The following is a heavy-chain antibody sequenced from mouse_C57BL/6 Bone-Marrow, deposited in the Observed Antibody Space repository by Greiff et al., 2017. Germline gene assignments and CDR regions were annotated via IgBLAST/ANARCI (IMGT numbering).Heavy chain of an antibody. D-gene: IGHD3-2*02. V-gene: IGHV1-22*01. CDR1: GYTFTDYN. CDR2: INPNNGGT. CDR3: ARGGDSSGPYYAMDY. Sequence: VQLQPSGPELVKPGASVKMSCKASGYTFTDYNMHWVKQSHGKSLEWIGYINPNNGGTSYNQKFKGKATLTVNKSSSTAYMELRSLTSEDSAVYYCARGGDSSGPYYAMDYWGQGTSVTVSS. J-gene: IGHJ4*01.